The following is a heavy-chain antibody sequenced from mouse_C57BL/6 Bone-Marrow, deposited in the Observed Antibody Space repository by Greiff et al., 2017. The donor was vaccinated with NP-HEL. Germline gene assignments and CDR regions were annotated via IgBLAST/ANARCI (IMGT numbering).Heavy chain of an antibody. CDR1: GYTFTSYW. D-gene: IGHD2-5*01. Sequence: QVQLKQPGAELVRPGSSVKLSCKASGYTFTSYWMHWVKQRPIQGLEWIGNIDPSDSETHYNQQFKDKATLTVDKSSSTAYMQLSSLTSEDSAVYYCARRDSNYGAWFAYWGQGTLVTVSA. J-gene: IGHJ3*01. V-gene: IGHV1-52*01. CDR3: ARRDSNYGAWFAY. CDR2: IDPSDSET.